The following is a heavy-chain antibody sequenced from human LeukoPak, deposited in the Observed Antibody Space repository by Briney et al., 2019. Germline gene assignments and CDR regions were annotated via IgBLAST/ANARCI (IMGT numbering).Heavy chain of an antibody. CDR2: IYYSGST. D-gene: IGHD3-22*01. V-gene: IGHV4-59*01. Sequence: SETLSLTCTVSGGSISSYYWSWIRQPPGKGLEWIGYIYYSGSTNYNPSLKSRVTISVDTSKNQFSLKLSSVTAADTAVYYCARTGLYDSSGYYPNWFDPWGQGTLVTASS. CDR3: ARTGLYDSSGYYPNWFDP. CDR1: GGSISSYY. J-gene: IGHJ5*02.